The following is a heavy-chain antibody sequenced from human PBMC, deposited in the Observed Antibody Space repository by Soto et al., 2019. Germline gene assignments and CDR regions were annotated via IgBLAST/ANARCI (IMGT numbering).Heavy chain of an antibody. CDR1: GYTLTLYY. J-gene: IGHJ3*01. D-gene: IGHD2-15*01. CDR2: INPSAGNA. Sequence: QVHLVQSGAEVKNPGASVKVSCKASGYTLTLYYMHWVRQAPGQGLEWMGIINPSAGNARYAQKFQGRVTVTRDTSTSTVYMELSSLRSEDTAMYYCATYCSGGSCPPGPGNWGQGTMVTVS. CDR3: ATYCSGGSCPPGPGN. V-gene: IGHV1-46*03.